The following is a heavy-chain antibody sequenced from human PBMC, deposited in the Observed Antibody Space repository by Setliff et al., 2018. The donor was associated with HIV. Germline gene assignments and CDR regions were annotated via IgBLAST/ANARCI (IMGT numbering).Heavy chain of an antibody. CDR1: GGSIRSYY. D-gene: IGHD4-17*01. CDR3: ARAVPMTTVETQSGYGAFDI. Sequence: ETLSPTCTVSGGSIRSYYWRWIRQPPGQGLEWIGYIYYSGSTNYTASLKSRVTISVNTSKNQFSLKLSSVTAADPAVYYCARAVPMTTVETQSGYGAFDIWGQGTMVTVSS. V-gene: IGHV4-59*08. J-gene: IGHJ3*02. CDR2: IYYSGST.